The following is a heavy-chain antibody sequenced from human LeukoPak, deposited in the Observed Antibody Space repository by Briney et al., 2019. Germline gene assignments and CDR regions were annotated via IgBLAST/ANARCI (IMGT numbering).Heavy chain of an antibody. J-gene: IGHJ4*02. D-gene: IGHD1-26*01. CDR2: IYDSGST. CDR3: ARTYSGRSYYFDC. V-gene: IGHV4-59*01. CDR1: GGSINSFH. Sequence: PSETLSLTCTVSGGSINSFHWSWIRQPPGKGLEHIGNIYDSGSTYYNPSLKSRVTISVDTSKNQFSLKLSSVTAADTAVYYCARTYSGRSYYFDCWGQGTLVTVSS.